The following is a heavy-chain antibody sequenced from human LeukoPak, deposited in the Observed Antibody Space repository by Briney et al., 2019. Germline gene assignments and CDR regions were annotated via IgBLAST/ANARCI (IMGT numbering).Heavy chain of an antibody. Sequence: SDTLSLTCNVSGGSISSYYWSWIRQPPGKGLEWIGYIYYSGSTNYNPSLKSRVTISVDPSKNQFSLKLSSVTAADTAVYYCARGEDIVVVPAAGWFDPWGQGTLVTVSS. D-gene: IGHD2-2*01. J-gene: IGHJ5*02. CDR3: ARGEDIVVVPAAGWFDP. V-gene: IGHV4-59*07. CDR2: IYYSGST. CDR1: GGSISSYY.